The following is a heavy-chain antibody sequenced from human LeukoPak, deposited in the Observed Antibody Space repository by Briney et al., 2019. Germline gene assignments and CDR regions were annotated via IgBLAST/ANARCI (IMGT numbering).Heavy chain of an antibody. CDR3: TRDMRGAAAADDAFDI. J-gene: IGHJ3*02. V-gene: IGHV1-8*03. D-gene: IGHD6-13*01. CDR1: GYTFTSCD. CDR2: MNPNSGDT. Sequence: EASVKVSCKASGYTFTSCDINWVRQATGQGLEWMGWMNPNSGDTGYAQNFQGRVSITRDTSISTAYMELSSLRSEDTAVYYCTRDMRGAAAADDAFDIWGQGTMVTVPS.